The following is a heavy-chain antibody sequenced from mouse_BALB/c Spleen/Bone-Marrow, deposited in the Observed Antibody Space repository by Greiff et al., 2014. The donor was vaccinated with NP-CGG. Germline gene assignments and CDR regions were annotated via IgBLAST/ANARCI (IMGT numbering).Heavy chain of an antibody. CDR1: GYTFTSYW. D-gene: IGHD2-4*01. Sequence: QVQLQQSGAELVRPGASVKLSCKASGYTFTSYWMNWVKQRPEQGLEWIGRIDPYDSETHYNQKLKDKAILTVDKSSGTAYMQLSSLTSEDSAVYYCARGRDYDVFSYWGQGTLVTVSA. V-gene: IGHV1-52*01. CDR2: IDPYDSET. CDR3: ARGRDYDVFSY. J-gene: IGHJ3*01.